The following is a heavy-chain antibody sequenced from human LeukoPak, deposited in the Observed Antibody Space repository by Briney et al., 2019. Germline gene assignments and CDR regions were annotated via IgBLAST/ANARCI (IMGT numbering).Heavy chain of an antibody. J-gene: IGHJ4*02. CDR2: ISSSSSNM. CDR1: GFTFSSYS. V-gene: IGHV3-48*01. CDR3: GREYSSSSGGSFDF. D-gene: IGHD6-6*01. Sequence: GGSLRLSCAASGFTFSSYSMNWVRQAPGKGLEWVSYISSSSSNMYYADSVKGRFTISRDSAKNSLYLQMNSLRAEDTAVYYWGREYSSSSGGSFDFWGRGPLVIFSS.